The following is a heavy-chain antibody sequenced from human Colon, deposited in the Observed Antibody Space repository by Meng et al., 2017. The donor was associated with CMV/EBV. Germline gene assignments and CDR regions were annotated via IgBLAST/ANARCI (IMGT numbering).Heavy chain of an antibody. D-gene: IGHD1-26*01. J-gene: IGHJ4*02. CDR2: ISYDGSNE. V-gene: IGHV3-30*04. Sequence: GGSLRLSCAASGFTFSSYAMHWVRQAPGKGLEWVAVISYDGSNEKYADSVKGRFTISRDNSKNTLYLQMSSLRDEDAAVYYCVKDIGLGGTRDYWGQGTLVTVSS. CDR1: GFTFSSYA. CDR3: VKDIGLGGTRDY.